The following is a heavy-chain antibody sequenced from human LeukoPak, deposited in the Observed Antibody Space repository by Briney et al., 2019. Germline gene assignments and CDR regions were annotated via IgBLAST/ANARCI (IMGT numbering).Heavy chain of an antibody. CDR3: AKTYYDILTGYYPFDY. Sequence: PSETLSLTCAVDGGSFSNYYWTWIRQPPGKGLEWIGEINHSGSTNYNPSLKSRVAISVDTSKNQFSLKLSSVTAADTAGYYCAKTYYDILTGYYPFDYWGQGTLVSVSS. CDR2: INHSGST. V-gene: IGHV4-34*01. D-gene: IGHD3-9*01. J-gene: IGHJ4*02. CDR1: GGSFSNYY.